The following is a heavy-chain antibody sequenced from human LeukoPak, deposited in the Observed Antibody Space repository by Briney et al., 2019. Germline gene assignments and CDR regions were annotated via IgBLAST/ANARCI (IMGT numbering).Heavy chain of an antibody. V-gene: IGHV4-31*03. Sequence: SETLSLTCTVSGGSISSGGYYWSWLRQHPGKGLEGIVYIYYSGSTYYNPSLKRRVTISVDTSKNQFSLKLSSVTAADTAVYYCAREAGYSSGWYQVWGQGTLVTVSS. CDR1: GGSISSGGYY. CDR3: AREAGYSSGWYQV. D-gene: IGHD6-19*01. CDR2: IYYSGST. J-gene: IGHJ4*02.